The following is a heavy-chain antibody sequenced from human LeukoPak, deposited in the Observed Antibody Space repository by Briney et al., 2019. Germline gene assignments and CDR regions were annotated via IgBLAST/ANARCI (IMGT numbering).Heavy chain of an antibody. Sequence: GGSLRLSCAASGFTFSSYSMNWVRQAPGKGLEWVSSISSSSSYIYYADSVKGRFTISRDNAKNSLYLQMNSLRAEDTAAYYCARAEPITMVRGVITQENFDYWGQGTPVTVSS. CDR3: ARAEPITMVRGVITQENFDY. J-gene: IGHJ4*02. V-gene: IGHV3-21*01. D-gene: IGHD3-10*01. CDR1: GFTFSSYS. CDR2: ISSSSSYI.